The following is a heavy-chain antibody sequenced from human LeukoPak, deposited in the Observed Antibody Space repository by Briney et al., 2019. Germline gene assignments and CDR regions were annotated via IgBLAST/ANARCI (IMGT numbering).Heavy chain of an antibody. CDR3: ARDPTYRGYSYGYFDY. J-gene: IGHJ4*02. Sequence: ASVKVSCKASGGTFSSYAISWVRQAPGQGLEWMGRIIPILGIANYAQKFQGRVTITADKSTSTAHMELSSLRSEDTAVYYCARDPTYRGYSYGYFDYWGQGTLVTVSS. V-gene: IGHV1-69*04. CDR2: IIPILGIA. D-gene: IGHD5-18*01. CDR1: GGTFSSYA.